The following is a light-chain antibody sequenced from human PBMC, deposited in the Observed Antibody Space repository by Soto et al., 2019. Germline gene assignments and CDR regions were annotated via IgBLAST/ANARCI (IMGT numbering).Light chain of an antibody. V-gene: IGKV3-11*01. J-gene: IGKJ2*01. Sequence: EIVLTQSPATLSLSPGERATLSCRASQSVSSFLAWYQQKPGQAPRLLIYDASNRATGIPARFSGSGSGTDFSLTISSLEPEDFAIYHCQQRSNWPRTFGQGTKLEIK. CDR2: DAS. CDR3: QQRSNWPRT. CDR1: QSVSSF.